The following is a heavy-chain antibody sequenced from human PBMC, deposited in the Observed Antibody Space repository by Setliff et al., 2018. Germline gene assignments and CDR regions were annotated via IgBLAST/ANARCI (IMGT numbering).Heavy chain of an antibody. CDR2: IYYSGST. CDR3: ASPVGAHRGY. D-gene: IGHD1-26*01. CDR1: GGSISSHY. Sequence: SETLSLTCTVSGGSISSHYWSWIRQPPGKGLEWIGSIYYSGSTNYNPSLKSRVTISVDTSKNQFSLKLSSVTAADTAVYYRASPVGAHRGYWGQGTLVTVSS. V-gene: IGHV4-59*11. J-gene: IGHJ4*02.